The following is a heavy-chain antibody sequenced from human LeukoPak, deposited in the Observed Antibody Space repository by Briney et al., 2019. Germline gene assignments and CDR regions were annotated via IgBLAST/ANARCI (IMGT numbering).Heavy chain of an antibody. CDR1: GYTFTSYG. J-gene: IGHJ4*02. CDR2: ISAYNGNT. CDR3: ARDHPLRFLEWSSPSVDFDY. D-gene: IGHD3-3*01. V-gene: IGHV1-18*01. Sequence: GASVKVSCKASGYTFTSYGISWVRQAPGQGLEWMGWISAYNGNTNYAQKLQGRVTMTTDTSTSTAYMELRSLRSDDTAVYYCARDHPLRFLEWSSPSVDFDYWGQGTLVTVSS.